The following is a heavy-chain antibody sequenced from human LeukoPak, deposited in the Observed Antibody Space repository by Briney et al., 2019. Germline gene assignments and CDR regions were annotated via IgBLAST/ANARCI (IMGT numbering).Heavy chain of an antibody. V-gene: IGHV4-34*01. CDR1: GGSFSGYY. J-gene: IGHJ4*02. D-gene: IGHD3-22*01. CDR3: ASDYFDRTGYYGFIY. Sequence: RASETLSLTCAVYGGSFSGYYWSWIRQPPGKGLEWIGEINHSGSTNYNPSLKGRVTISVDTSKNQFSLKLSSVTAADTAIYYCASDYFDRTGYYGFIYWGQGSLVTISS. CDR2: INHSGST.